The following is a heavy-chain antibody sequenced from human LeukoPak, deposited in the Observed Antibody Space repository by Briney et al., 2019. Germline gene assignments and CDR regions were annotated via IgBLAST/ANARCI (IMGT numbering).Heavy chain of an antibody. V-gene: IGHV4-59*08. CDR2: IYYTGST. D-gene: IGHD3-10*01. CDR1: GGSLNDYY. Sequence: PSETLSLTCAVYGGSLNDYYWNWIRQPPGKGLEWIGYIYYTGSTNYNPSLKSRVTISVDTSKNQFFLKLSSVTAADTAVYYCARAPGGPIRYFDYWGQGTLVTVSS. J-gene: IGHJ4*02. CDR3: ARAPGGPIRYFDY.